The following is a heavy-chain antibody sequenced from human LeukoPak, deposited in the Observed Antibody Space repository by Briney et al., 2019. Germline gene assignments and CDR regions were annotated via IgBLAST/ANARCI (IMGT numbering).Heavy chain of an antibody. CDR3: ARALTTAQNFDY. Sequence: PGGSLRLSCAASGFIFSSYAMSWVRQAPGKGLEWVSTISGSGGSTYYADSVKGRFTISRDNSKSTVYLQMNSLRAEDTAVYYCARALTTAQNFDYWGQGTLVTVSS. J-gene: IGHJ4*02. CDR1: GFIFSSYA. V-gene: IGHV3-23*01. D-gene: IGHD4-11*01. CDR2: ISGSGGST.